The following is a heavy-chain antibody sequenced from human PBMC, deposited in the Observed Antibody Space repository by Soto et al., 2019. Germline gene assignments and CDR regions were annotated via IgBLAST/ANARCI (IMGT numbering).Heavy chain of an antibody. CDR1: GYTFTGYY. V-gene: IGHV1-69*04. Sequence: SVKVSCKASGYTFTGYYMHWVRQAPGQGLEWMGRIIPILGIANYAQKFQGRVTITADKSTSTAYMELSSLRSEDTAVYYCARDHVDGSTHYWGQGTLVTVSS. CDR2: IIPILGIA. D-gene: IGHD6-13*01. CDR3: ARDHVDGSTHY. J-gene: IGHJ4*02.